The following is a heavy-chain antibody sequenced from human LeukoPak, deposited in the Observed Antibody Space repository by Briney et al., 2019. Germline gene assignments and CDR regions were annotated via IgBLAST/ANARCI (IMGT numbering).Heavy chain of an antibody. CDR1: GYTFTSYG. CDR2: ISAYNGNT. CDR3: AASSIAALSSDY. J-gene: IGHJ4*02. V-gene: IGHV1-18*01. D-gene: IGHD6-6*01. Sequence: ASVKVSCKASGYTFTSYGISWVRQAPGQGLEWMGWISAYNGNTNYAQKLQGRVTMTTDTSTGTAYMELRSLRSDDTAVYYCAASSIAALSSDYWGQGTLVTVSS.